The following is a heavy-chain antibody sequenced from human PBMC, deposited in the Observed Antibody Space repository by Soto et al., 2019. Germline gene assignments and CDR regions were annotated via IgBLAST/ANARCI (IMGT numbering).Heavy chain of an antibody. CDR1: GFMFSAYW. CDR3: ARDFYGGYTYGPGDY. V-gene: IGHV3-7*01. CDR2: IHGDGGKI. J-gene: IGHJ4*02. D-gene: IGHD5-18*01. Sequence: GGSLRLSCAASGFMFSAYWMSWVRQAPGKGLEWVANIHGDGGKIYYVDSVKGRFTISRDNAKRSLYLQMNSLRAEDTAVYYCARDFYGGYTYGPGDYWGEGALVTVSS.